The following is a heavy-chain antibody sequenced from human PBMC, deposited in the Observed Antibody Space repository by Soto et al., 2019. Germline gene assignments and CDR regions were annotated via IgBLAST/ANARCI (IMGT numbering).Heavy chain of an antibody. CDR2: MNTYNGGT. CDR1: GNVFTIYG. V-gene: IGHV1-18*01. D-gene: IGHD3-10*01. CDR3: ARDPGAARGFDP. J-gene: IGHJ5*02. Sequence: QVQLVQSGAEVKKPGASVKVSCKASGNVFTIYGISWVRQAPGQGLEWMGWMNTYNGGTNYAPTVQGRVTMTTDTSTSTAYMELRSLRSDDTAVYYCARDPGAARGFDPWGQGTLVTVSS.